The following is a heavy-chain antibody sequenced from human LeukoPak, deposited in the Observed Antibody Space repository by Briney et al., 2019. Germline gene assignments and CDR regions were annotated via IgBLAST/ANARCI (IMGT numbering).Heavy chain of an antibody. Sequence: SETLSLTCTVSGGSISSGGYYWSWIPQPPGKGLEWIGYIYYSGSTYYNPSLKSRLTISVDTSKNQFSLKLSSVTAADTAVYYCARVYGDPFIVVFDYWGQGTLVTVSS. J-gene: IGHJ4*02. CDR1: GGSISSGGYY. CDR2: IYYSGST. V-gene: IGHV4-31*03. CDR3: ARVYGDPFIVVFDY. D-gene: IGHD4-17*01.